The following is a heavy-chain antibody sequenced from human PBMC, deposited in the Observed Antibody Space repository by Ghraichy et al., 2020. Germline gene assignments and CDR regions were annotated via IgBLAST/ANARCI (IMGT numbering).Heavy chain of an antibody. CDR2: INNDGKEK. Sequence: GGSLRLSCKASGFSFRDSWMSWVRQTPEKGLEWVANINNDGKEKYYVDSLKGRFTISRDNGKNSLFLQISSLRVEDTAVYYCARDPNRGALDYWGQGTLVAVSS. CDR1: GFSFRDSW. D-gene: IGHD3-10*01. V-gene: IGHV3-7*03. J-gene: IGHJ4*02. CDR3: ARDPNRGALDY.